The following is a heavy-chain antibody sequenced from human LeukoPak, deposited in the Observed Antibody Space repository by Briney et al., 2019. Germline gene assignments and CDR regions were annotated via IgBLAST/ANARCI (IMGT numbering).Heavy chain of an antibody. CDR1: GGSFSGYY. V-gene: IGHV4-34*01. CDR2: INHSGST. CDR3: ARGKYYFDY. Sequence: PSETLSLTCAVYGGSFSGYYWSWIRQPPGKGLEWIGEINHSGSTNYNPSLKSRVTISVDTSKNQFSLKLSSVTAADTAVYYCARGKYYFDYWGQGTLVTVTS. J-gene: IGHJ4*02.